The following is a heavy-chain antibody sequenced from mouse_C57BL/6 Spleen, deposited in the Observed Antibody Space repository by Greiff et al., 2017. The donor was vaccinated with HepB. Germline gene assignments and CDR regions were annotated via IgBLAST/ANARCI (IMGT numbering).Heavy chain of an antibody. D-gene: IGHD1-2*01. Sequence: EVKLMESGPELVKPGDSVKISCKASGYSFTGYFMNWVMQSHGKSLEWIGRINPYNGDTFYNQKFKGKATLTVDKSSSTAHMALRSLTSEDSAVYYCARSSLGAMDYWGQGTSVTVSS. V-gene: IGHV1-20*01. J-gene: IGHJ4*01. CDR2: INPYNGDT. CDR1: GYSFTGYF. CDR3: ARSSLGAMDY.